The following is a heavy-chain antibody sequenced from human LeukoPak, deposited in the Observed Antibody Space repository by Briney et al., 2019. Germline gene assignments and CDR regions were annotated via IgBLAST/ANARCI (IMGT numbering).Heavy chain of an antibody. CDR3: ARDLKLGYCSGGSCYYFDY. CDR2: INPNSGGT. D-gene: IGHD2-15*01. V-gene: IGHV1-2*02. CDR1: GYTFTGYY. Sequence: ASVKVSCKASGYTFTGYYMHWVRQAPGQGLEWMGWINPNSGGTNYAQKFQGRVTMTRDTSISTAYMELSRLRSDDTAVYYCARDLKLGYCSGGSCYYFDYWGQGTLVTVSS. J-gene: IGHJ4*02.